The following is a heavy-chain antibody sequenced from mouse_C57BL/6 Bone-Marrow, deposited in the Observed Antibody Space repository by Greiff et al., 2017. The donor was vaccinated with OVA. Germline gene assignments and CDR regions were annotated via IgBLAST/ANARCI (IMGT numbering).Heavy chain of an antibody. CDR1: GFTFSDFY. CDR2: SRKKANDYTT. Sequence: EVQRVESGGGLVQSGRSLRLSCATSGFTFSDFYMEWVRQAPGKGLEWIAASRKKANDYTTEYSASVKGRFIVSSATAKSILYLQMNAMRAEDTAMYYCARDDYYWYFDVGGTGTTVTVTS. CDR3: ARDDYYWYFDV. J-gene: IGHJ1*03. V-gene: IGHV7-1*01.